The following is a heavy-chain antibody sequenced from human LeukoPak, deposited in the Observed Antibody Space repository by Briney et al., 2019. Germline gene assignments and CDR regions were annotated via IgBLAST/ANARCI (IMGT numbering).Heavy chain of an antibody. CDR2: INSDGSSI. V-gene: IGHV3-74*01. Sequence: GGSLRLSCAASGFTFSSYWMHWVRQAPGKGLVWVSRINSDGSSINYADSVKGRFTIPRDNAKNTLYLQMNSLGAEDTAVYYCVRDFRGAPSFDSWGQGTLVTVSS. CDR3: VRDFRGAPSFDS. J-gene: IGHJ4*02. CDR1: GFTFSSYW. D-gene: IGHD3-16*01.